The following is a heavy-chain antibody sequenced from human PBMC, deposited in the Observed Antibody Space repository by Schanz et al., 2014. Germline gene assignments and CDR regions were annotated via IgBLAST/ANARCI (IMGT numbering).Heavy chain of an antibody. D-gene: IGHD6-6*01. V-gene: IGHV4-31*03. CDR2: IYYSGGT. Sequence: QVQLQESGPGVVKPSQTLSLTCTVSGGSINSDAFYWTWIRQHPGKGLEWVGYIYYSGGTYYSPSLKSRVSISLDTSKNQFSLNLSSLTAADTAVYYCARDRLAAQGIDSWGQGTLVTVSS. J-gene: IGHJ4*02. CDR3: ARDRLAAQGIDS. CDR1: GGSINSDAFY.